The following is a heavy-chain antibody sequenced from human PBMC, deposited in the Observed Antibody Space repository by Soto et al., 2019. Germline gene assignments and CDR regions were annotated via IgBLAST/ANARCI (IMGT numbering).Heavy chain of an antibody. D-gene: IGHD3-3*01. CDR3: ARGEAPSYYDFWSGYSTGGYYYYMDV. CDR1: GGGNLRDYR. V-gene: IGHV1-69*10. Sequence: SVKVSCKASGGGNLRDYRTTWVRRAPGQGLEWMGGIIPILGTANYAQKFQGRVTITADKSTSTAYMELSSLRSEDTAVYYCARGEAPSYYDFWSGYSTGGYYYYMDVWGKGTTVTVSS. CDR2: IIPILGTA. J-gene: IGHJ6*03.